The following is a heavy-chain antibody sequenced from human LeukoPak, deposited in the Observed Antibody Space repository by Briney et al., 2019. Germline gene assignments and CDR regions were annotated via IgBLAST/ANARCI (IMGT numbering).Heavy chain of an antibody. Sequence: GRSLRLSCAASGFTFSSYGMHWVRQAPGKGLEWVAVRSYDGSNKYYADSVKGRFTISRDNSKNTLYLQMNSLRAEDTAVYYCAKETLYCSSTSCYSYFDYWGQGTLVTVSS. J-gene: IGHJ4*02. D-gene: IGHD2-2*01. CDR2: RSYDGSNK. CDR1: GFTFSSYG. V-gene: IGHV3-30*18. CDR3: AKETLYCSSTSCYSYFDY.